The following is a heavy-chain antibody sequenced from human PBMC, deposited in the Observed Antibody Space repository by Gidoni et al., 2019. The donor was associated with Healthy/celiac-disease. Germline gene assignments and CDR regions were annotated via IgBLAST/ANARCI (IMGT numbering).Heavy chain of an antibody. CDR2: ISGSGGST. CDR3: AKEGGWNFYYYYGMDV. CDR1: GFTFRSYA. J-gene: IGHJ6*02. Sequence: EVQLLESGGGLVPPGGSLRLPCAASGFTFRSYALSWVRQAPGKGLQWVSAISGSGGSTYYADSVKGRFPISRDNSKNTLYLQMNSLRAEDTAVYYCAKEGGWNFYYYYGMDVWGQGTTVTVSS. D-gene: IGHD1-7*01. V-gene: IGHV3-23*01.